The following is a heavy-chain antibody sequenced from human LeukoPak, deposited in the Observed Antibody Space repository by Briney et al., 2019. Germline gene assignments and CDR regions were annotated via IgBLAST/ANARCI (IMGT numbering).Heavy chain of an antibody. D-gene: IGHD3-10*01. CDR2: ISISSSYI. Sequence: GGSLRLSCAASGFTFSSYSMNWVRQAPGKGLEWVSSISISSSYIYYADSVKGRFTISRDNAKNSLYLQMNSLRAEDTAVYYCALIPKRITMVRGVRARAFDIWGQGTMVTVSS. J-gene: IGHJ3*02. CDR1: GFTFSSYS. V-gene: IGHV3-21*01. CDR3: ALIPKRITMVRGVRARAFDI.